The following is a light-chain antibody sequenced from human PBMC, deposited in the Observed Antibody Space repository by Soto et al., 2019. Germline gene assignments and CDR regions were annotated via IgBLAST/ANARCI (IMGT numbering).Light chain of an antibody. CDR1: QSVSSY. V-gene: IGKV3-11*01. CDR2: DAT. Sequence: DIVLTQSPATLSLSPGERATLSCRASQSVSSYLAWYQQKPGQSPRLLVYDATKRAIGIPVRFSGSGSGTDFTLTISSLEPEDFAIYYCQQRSNWPALTFGGGTEVEIK. J-gene: IGKJ4*01. CDR3: QQRSNWPALT.